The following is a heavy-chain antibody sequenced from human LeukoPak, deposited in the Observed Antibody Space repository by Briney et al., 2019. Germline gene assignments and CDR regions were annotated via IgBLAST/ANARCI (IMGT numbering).Heavy chain of an antibody. CDR3: ARVGVEMASHGWFDP. Sequence: ASVKVSCKASGYTFTGYYMHWVRQAPGQGLEWMGWINPSSGGTNYAQKFQGRVTMTRDTSISTAYMELSRLRSDDTAVYYCARVGVEMASHGWFDPWGQGTLVTVSS. CDR1: GYTFTGYY. D-gene: IGHD5-24*01. V-gene: IGHV1-2*02. J-gene: IGHJ5*02. CDR2: INPSSGGT.